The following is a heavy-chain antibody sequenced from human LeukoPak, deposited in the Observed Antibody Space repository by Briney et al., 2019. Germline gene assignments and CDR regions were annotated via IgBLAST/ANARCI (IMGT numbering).Heavy chain of an antibody. CDR3: ARGYPFDY. J-gene: IGHJ4*02. CDR2: ISYDGSNK. Sequence: GRSLRLSCAASGFTFSSYAMHWVRQAPGKGLEGVAVISYDGSNKYYADSVKGRFTISRDNSKNTLYLQMNSLRAEDTAVYYCARGYPFDYWGQGTLVTVSS. D-gene: IGHD3-16*02. CDR1: GFTFSSYA. V-gene: IGHV3-30-3*01.